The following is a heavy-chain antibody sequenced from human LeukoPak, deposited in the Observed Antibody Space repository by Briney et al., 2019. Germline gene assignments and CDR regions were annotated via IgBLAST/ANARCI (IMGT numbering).Heavy chain of an antibody. Sequence: GGSLRLSCAASGFTFSDYYMSWIRQAPGKGLEWVSYISSSGSTIYYADSVKGRFTISRDNAKNSLYLQMNSLRAEDTAVYYCARVRTRGITIFGVVPSFDIWGQGTMVTVSS. V-gene: IGHV3-11*01. CDR3: ARVRTRGITIFGVVPSFDI. CDR1: GFTFSDYY. CDR2: ISSSGSTI. D-gene: IGHD3-3*01. J-gene: IGHJ3*02.